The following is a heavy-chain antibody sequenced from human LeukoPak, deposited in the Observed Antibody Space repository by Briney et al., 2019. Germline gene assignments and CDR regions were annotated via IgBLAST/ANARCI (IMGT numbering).Heavy chain of an antibody. Sequence: KNSETLSLTCAVYGGSFSGYYWSWIRPPPGKGLEWIGEINHSGSTNYNPSLKSRVAISVDTSKNQFSLKLSSVTAADTAVYYCARINRYSSDYWGQGTLVTVSS. CDR1: GGSFSGYY. CDR3: ARINRYSSDY. CDR2: INHSGST. J-gene: IGHJ4*02. D-gene: IGHD6-13*01. V-gene: IGHV4-34*01.